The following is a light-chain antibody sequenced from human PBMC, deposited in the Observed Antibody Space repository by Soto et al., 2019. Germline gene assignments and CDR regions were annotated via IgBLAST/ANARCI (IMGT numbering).Light chain of an antibody. CDR1: SSNIGSND. CDR2: SNN. Sequence: QSVLTQPPSASGTPGQRVTISCSGSSSNIGSNDVIWYQQLPGTAPKLLICSNNQRPTGVPDRFSGSRSGTSASLAISGLRYEDGADYYCAAWDESLSGVVFGGGTQLTVL. CDR3: AAWDESLSGVV. J-gene: IGLJ2*01. V-gene: IGLV1-47*01.